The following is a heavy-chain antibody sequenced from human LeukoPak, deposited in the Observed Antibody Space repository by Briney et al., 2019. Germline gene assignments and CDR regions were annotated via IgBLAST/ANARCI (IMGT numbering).Heavy chain of an antibody. CDR1: GFTFSSYA. V-gene: IGHV3-23*01. Sequence: GGSLRLSCAASGFTFSSYALSWVRQAPGKGLEWVSGISENGGTTFYADSVKGRFTFTRDNSKNTLYVQMNSLRGEDTAVYYCAKDYGPKQLVFFDSWGQGTLVTVSS. CDR2: ISENGGTT. D-gene: IGHD6-13*01. CDR3: AKDYGPKQLVFFDS. J-gene: IGHJ4*02.